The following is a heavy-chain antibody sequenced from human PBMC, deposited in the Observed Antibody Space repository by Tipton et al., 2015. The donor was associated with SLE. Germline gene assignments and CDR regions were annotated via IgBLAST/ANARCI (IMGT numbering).Heavy chain of an antibody. Sequence: TLSLTCIVSGGSIRSGGYYWSWIRQHPGKGLEWIGNIYYSGSTHYNPSLKSRVTILVDTSRNQFSLKLSSVTAADTAVYYCASGRGIAVTVTDAFDTWGQGTMVTVSS. J-gene: IGHJ3*02. V-gene: IGHV4-31*03. D-gene: IGHD6-19*01. CDR2: IYYSGST. CDR1: GGSIRSGGYY. CDR3: ASGRGIAVTVTDAFDT.